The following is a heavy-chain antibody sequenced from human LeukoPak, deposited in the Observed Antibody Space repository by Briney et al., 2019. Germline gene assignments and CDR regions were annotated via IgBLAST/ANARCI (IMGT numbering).Heavy chain of an antibody. D-gene: IGHD6-6*01. V-gene: IGHV3-20*04. CDR2: INWNGGIT. J-gene: IGHJ4*02. Sequence: GGSLRLSCATSGFTFADYGLSGVRQAPGKGLEWLSAINWNGGITEYTDSVRGRFTISRDNAKNSLYLQMDSLRAEDTAFYYRARDRMGTSSSVSHFDSWGQGTLVTVSS. CDR1: GFTFADYG. CDR3: ARDRMGTSSSVSHFDS.